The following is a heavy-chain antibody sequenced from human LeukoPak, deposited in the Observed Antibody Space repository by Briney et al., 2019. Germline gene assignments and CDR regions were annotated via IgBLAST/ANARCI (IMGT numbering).Heavy chain of an antibody. D-gene: IGHD5-12*01. CDR2: ISTMSNYI. Sequence: GSLRLSCAASGFTFSSYAMHWVRQAPGKGLEWVSSISTMSNYIFYGDSVKGRFTISRDNAKNSVYLQMNSLRPEDTAVYYCSRDRLGGLDLWGPGTLVTVSS. CDR3: SRDRLGGLDL. CDR1: GFTFSSYA. J-gene: IGHJ5*02. V-gene: IGHV3-21*01.